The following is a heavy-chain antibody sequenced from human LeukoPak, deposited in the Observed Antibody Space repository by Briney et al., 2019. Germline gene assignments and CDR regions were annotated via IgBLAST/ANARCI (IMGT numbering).Heavy chain of an antibody. D-gene: IGHD3-10*01. V-gene: IGHV1-8*01. CDR3: ARSPYGSGSYPFDY. Sequence: ASVKVSCKASGYTFTSYDINWVRQATGQGLEWMGWMNPNSGNTGYAQKFQGRVTMTRNTSISTAYMELSSLRSEDTAVYYCARSPYGSGSYPFDYWGQGTLVTVSS. CDR2: MNPNSGNT. CDR1: GYTFTSYD. J-gene: IGHJ4*02.